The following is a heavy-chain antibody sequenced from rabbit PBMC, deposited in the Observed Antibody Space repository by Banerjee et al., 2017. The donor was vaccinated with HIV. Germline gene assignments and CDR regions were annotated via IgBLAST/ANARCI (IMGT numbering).Heavy chain of an antibody. Sequence: LEESGGGLVKPEGSLTLTCKASGFDFSSNAICWVRQAPGKGLEWIGTIYAGSSGSAYYASWVNGRFTISKTSSTTVTLQMTSLTAADTATYFCARDLAGVIGWNFNLWGQGTLVTVS. CDR2: IYAGSSGSA. D-gene: IGHD4-1*01. CDR3: ARDLAGVIGWNFNL. J-gene: IGHJ4*01. V-gene: IGHV1S45*01. CDR1: GFDFSSNA.